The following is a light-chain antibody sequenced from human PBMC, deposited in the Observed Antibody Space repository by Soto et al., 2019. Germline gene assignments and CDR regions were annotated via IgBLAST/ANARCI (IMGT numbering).Light chain of an antibody. Sequence: QPVLTQPASVSASPGQSITIPCTGTSSDVGSYNLVSWFQQHPGKVPKLLIYEGTKRPSGLSDRFSGSKSGNTASLTISGLQAEDEADYYCAAWDDSLNGWVFGGGTKVTVL. CDR1: SSDVGSYNL. V-gene: IGLV2-23*01. CDR2: EGT. CDR3: AAWDDSLNGWV. J-gene: IGLJ3*02.